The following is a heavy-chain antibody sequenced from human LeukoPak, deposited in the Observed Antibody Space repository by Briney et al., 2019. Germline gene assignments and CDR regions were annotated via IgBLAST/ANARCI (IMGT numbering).Heavy chain of an antibody. J-gene: IGHJ4*02. D-gene: IGHD4-17*01. CDR3: ARSVKTTVTPFDY. Sequence: ASVKVSCKASGYTFTIYYMHWVRQAPGQGLEWMGIINPSGGSTSYAQKFQGRVTITADESTSTAYMELSSLRSEDTAVYYCARSVKTTVTPFDYWGQGTLVTVSS. CDR2: INPSGGST. CDR1: GYTFTIYY. V-gene: IGHV1-46*01.